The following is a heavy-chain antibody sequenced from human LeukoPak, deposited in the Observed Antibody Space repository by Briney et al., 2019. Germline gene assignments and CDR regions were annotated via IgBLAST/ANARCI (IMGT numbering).Heavy chain of an antibody. CDR3: AKSLLTTATGTGRAFDI. V-gene: IGHV3-23*01. J-gene: IGHJ3*02. CDR2: ISAGGETT. CDR1: RFRFSTFP. D-gene: IGHD1-1*01. Sequence: GRSLRPSCAASRFRFSTFPMGWVRQAPGKGLEWVSGISAGGETTFYADSVRGRLTISRDNSKNTLYLKMNSLRADDTAVYYCAKSLLTTATGTGRAFDIWGQGTMVTVSS.